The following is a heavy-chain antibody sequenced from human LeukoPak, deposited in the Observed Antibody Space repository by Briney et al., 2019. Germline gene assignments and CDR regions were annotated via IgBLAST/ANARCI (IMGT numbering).Heavy chain of an antibody. CDR3: ARVQLVRGWFDP. V-gene: IGHV1-2*02. D-gene: IGHD6-13*01. CDR1: GYTFTGYY. CDR2: VNPNSGDT. J-gene: IGHJ5*02. Sequence: ASVKVSCKASGYTFTGYYLHWVRQAPGQGLEWMGCVNPNSGDTNYAQKFQGSVTMTRDTSISTAYMELSRLRSDDTAVYYCARVQLVRGWFDPWGQGTLVTVSS.